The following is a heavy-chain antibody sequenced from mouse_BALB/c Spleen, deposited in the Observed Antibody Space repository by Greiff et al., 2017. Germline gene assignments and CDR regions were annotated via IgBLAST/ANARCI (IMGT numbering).Heavy chain of an antibody. CDR3: ARGIIYYGSSYYFDY. Sequence: EVQLQESGGGLVQPGGSRKLSCAASGFTFSSFGMHWVRQAPEKGLEWVAYISSGSSTIYYADTVKGRFTISRDNPKNTLFLQMTSLRSEDTAMYYCARGIIYYGSSYYFDYWGQGTTLTVSS. CDR2: ISSGSSTI. CDR1: GFTFSSFG. V-gene: IGHV5-17*02. J-gene: IGHJ2*01. D-gene: IGHD1-1*01.